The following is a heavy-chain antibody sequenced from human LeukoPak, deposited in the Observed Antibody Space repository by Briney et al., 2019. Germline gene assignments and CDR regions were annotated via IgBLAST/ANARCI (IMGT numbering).Heavy chain of an antibody. D-gene: IGHD6-19*01. CDR2: IYYSGST. CDR1: GGPISSYY. J-gene: IGHJ4*02. V-gene: IGHV4-59*01. Sequence: PSETLSLTCTVSGGPISSYYWSWIRQPPGKGLEWIGYIYYSGSTNYNPSLKSRVTISVDTSKNQFSLKLSSVTAADTAVYYCARDVAVAGTGRFFDYWGQGTLVTVSS. CDR3: ARDVAVAGTGRFFDY.